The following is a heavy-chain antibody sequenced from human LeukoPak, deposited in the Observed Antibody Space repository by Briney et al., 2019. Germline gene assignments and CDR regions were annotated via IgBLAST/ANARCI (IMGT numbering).Heavy chain of an antibody. CDR2: IYYSGST. D-gene: IGHD6-13*01. J-gene: IGHJ4*02. CDR3: ARGVYSSSWQYFDY. Sequence: SETLSLTCTVSGGSISSYYWSWIRQPPGKGLEWIGYIYYSGSTNYKPSLKSRVTISVDTSKNQFSLKLSSVTAADTAVYYCARGVYSSSWQYFDYWGQGTLVTVSS. V-gene: IGHV4-59*01. CDR1: GGSISSYY.